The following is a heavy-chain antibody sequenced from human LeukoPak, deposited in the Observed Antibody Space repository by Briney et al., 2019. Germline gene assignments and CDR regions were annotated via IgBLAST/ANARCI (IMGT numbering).Heavy chain of an antibody. CDR1: GFTFSSYW. Sequence: SVPLSCAASGFTFSSYWMHWPRPPTGKALVWVSRINNDGRNANYADSVKSRFTISRDNAENTLYLQMNSLRAEDTDVYYCARDLRAPSDTNIAIDYWGQGTVVSVSS. CDR2: INNDGRNA. J-gene: IGHJ4*02. CDR3: ARDLRAPSDTNIAIDY. D-gene: IGHD1-26*01. V-gene: IGHV3-74*01.